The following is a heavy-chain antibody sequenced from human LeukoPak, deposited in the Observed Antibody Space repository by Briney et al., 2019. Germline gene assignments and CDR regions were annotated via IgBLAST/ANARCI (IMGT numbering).Heavy chain of an antibody. CDR2: IRYDGSNK. D-gene: IGHD2-2*01. V-gene: IGHV3-30*02. J-gene: IGHJ5*01. Sequence: TGGSLRLSCAASGFTFSSYGMHWVRQAPGKGLEWVAFIRYDGSNKYYADSVKGRFAISRDNSKNTMSLQMNNLRPEDTAVYYCAKGDCSSTTCYPAGDWFDSWGQGTLVTVSS. CDR3: AKGDCSSTTCYPAGDWFDS. CDR1: GFTFSSYG.